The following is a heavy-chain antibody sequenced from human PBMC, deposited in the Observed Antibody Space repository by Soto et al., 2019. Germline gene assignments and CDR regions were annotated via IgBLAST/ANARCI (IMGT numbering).Heavy chain of an antibody. Sequence: RASVKVSCKASGGTFSSYAISWVRQAPGQGLEWMGGIIPIFGTANYAQKFQGRVTITADESTSTAYMELSSLRSEDTAVYYCARGYYRIGALFDYWGQGTLVTVSS. V-gene: IGHV1-69*13. J-gene: IGHJ4*02. CDR1: GGTFSSYA. CDR3: ARGYYRIGALFDY. CDR2: IIPIFGTA. D-gene: IGHD2-21*01.